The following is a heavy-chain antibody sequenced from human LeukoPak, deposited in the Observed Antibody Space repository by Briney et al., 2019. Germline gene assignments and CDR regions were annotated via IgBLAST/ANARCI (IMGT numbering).Heavy chain of an antibody. D-gene: IGHD2-21*01. V-gene: IGHV3-30-3*01. CDR1: GFTFSSYA. Sequence: GGSLRLSCAASGFTFSSYALHRVRQAPGKGLEWVAVISYDGSNKYYADSVKGRFTISRDNSKNTLYLQMNSLRAEDMALYYCARRGGGGAGVYYYYGMDVWGQGTTVTVSS. CDR3: ARRGGGGAGVYYYYGMDV. CDR2: ISYDGSNK. J-gene: IGHJ6*02.